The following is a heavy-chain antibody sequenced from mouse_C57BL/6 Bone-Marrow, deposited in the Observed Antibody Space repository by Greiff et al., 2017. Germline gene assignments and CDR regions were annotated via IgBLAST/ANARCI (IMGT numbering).Heavy chain of an antibody. CDR3: ASPHFAY. CDR2: ISNGGGST. J-gene: IGHJ3*01. CDR1: GFTFSDYY. Sequence: VQLQQSGGGLVQPGGSLKLSCAASGFTFSDYYMYWVRQTPEKRLEWVAYISNGGGSTYYPDTVKGRFTISRDNAKNTLYLQMSRLKSEDTAMYYCASPHFAYWGQGTLVTVSA. V-gene: IGHV5-12*01.